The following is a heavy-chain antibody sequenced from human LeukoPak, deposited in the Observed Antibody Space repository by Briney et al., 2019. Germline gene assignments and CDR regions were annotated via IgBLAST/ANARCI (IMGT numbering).Heavy chain of an antibody. J-gene: IGHJ4*02. CDR3: ARDRDV. CDR2: IWYDGINK. V-gene: IGHV3-33*01. CDR1: GLTFSSYD. Sequence: GGSLRLSCAASGLTFSSYDMHWVRQAPGKGLEWVAVIWYDGINKYYVDSEKGRFTISRDNSKNTLYLQMNSLRAEDTAVYYCARDRDVWGQGTLVTVSS.